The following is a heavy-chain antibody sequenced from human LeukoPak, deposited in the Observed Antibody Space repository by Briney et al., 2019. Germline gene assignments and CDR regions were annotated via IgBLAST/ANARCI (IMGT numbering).Heavy chain of an antibody. D-gene: IGHD1-26*01. CDR2: ISYDGSNK. Sequence: GGSLRLSCAASGFTFSSYAMHWVRQAPGKGLEWVAVISYDGSNKYYADSVKGRFTITRDNSKNTLYLQMNSLRAEDTAVYYCARAPRRKVVGAPFDYWGQGTLVTVSS. CDR3: ARAPRRKVVGAPFDY. J-gene: IGHJ4*02. V-gene: IGHV3-30-3*01. CDR1: GFTFSSYA.